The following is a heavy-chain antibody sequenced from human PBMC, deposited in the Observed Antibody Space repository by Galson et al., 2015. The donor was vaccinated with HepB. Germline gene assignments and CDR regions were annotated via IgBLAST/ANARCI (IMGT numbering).Heavy chain of an antibody. V-gene: IGHV3-33*01. Sequence: SLRLSCAASGFTFSSYGMHWVRQAPGKGLEWVAVIWYDGSNKYYADSVKGRFTISRDNSKNTLYLQMNSLRAEDTAVYYCARDLGWKSSGWRHRPFGFDYWGQGTLVTVSS. CDR1: GFTFSSYG. CDR3: ARDLGWKSSGWRHRPFGFDY. D-gene: IGHD6-19*01. J-gene: IGHJ4*02. CDR2: IWYDGSNK.